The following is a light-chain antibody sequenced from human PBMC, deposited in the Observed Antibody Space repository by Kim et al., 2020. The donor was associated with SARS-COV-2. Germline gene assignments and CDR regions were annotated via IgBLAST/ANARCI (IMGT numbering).Light chain of an antibody. CDR3: HVWDSSRDRV. V-gene: IGLV3-21*04. Sequence: SYELTQPPSVSVAPGKTARITCGGNNIGSKSVHWYQQKPGQAPVLVIYYDSDRPSGIPERFSGSNSGNTATLTVSRVEAGDEADYYCHVWDSSRDRVFGG. J-gene: IGLJ2*01. CDR2: YDS. CDR1: NIGSKS.